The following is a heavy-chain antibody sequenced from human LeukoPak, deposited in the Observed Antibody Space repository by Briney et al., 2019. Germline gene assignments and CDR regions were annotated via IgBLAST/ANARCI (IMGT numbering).Heavy chain of an antibody. D-gene: IGHD2-15*01. V-gene: IGHV3-30*18. CDR1: GFTFSSYG. CDR2: ISYDGSNK. Sequence: QAGGSLRLSCAASGFTFSSYGMHWVRQAPGKGLEWVAVISYDGSNKYYADSVKGRFTISRDNSKNTLYLQMNSLRAEDTAVYYCAKDHGGVVVEAATLFDSSMDVWGKGTTVTVSS. CDR3: AKDHGGVVVEAATLFDSSMDV. J-gene: IGHJ6*03.